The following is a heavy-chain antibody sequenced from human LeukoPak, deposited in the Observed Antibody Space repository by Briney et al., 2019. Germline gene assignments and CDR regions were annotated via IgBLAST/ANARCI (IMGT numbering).Heavy chain of an antibody. V-gene: IGHV4-4*07. CDR2: IYTSGST. CDR1: GGSISSYY. Sequence: PSETLSLTCTVSGGSISSYYWSWIRQPAGKGLEWIGRIYTSGSTNYNPSLKSRVTISVDTSRNQFSLKLSSVTAADTAVYYCARDRGRRPTIWKRERNYYYHYMDVWGKGTTVTISS. D-gene: IGHD3-9*01. CDR3: ARDRGRRPTIWKRERNYYYHYMDV. J-gene: IGHJ6*03.